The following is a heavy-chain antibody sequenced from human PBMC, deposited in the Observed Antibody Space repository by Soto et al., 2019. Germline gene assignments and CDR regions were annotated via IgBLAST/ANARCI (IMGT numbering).Heavy chain of an antibody. D-gene: IGHD6-19*01. CDR2: IYGGGTT. Sequence: EVQLVESGGGLIQPGGSLRLSCAASGFTVSSKYMTWVRQAQGKGLEWVSVIYGGGTTYYADSVKGRFTISRDNAKNTLYLQMNSLRAEDTAVYYCVQTTGWPGFDFWGQGTLVTVSS. J-gene: IGHJ4*02. CDR3: VQTTGWPGFDF. V-gene: IGHV3-53*01. CDR1: GFTVSSKY.